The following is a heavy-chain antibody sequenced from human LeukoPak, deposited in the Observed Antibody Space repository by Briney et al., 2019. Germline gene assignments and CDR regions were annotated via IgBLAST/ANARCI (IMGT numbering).Heavy chain of an antibody. CDR1: GFTFSDYY. CDR2: ISSSGSTI. CDR3: ARDLGYSSGWTPHHDAFDI. J-gene: IGHJ3*02. D-gene: IGHD6-19*01. V-gene: IGHV3-11*01. Sequence: KAGGSLRLSCAASGFTFSDYYMSWIRQAPGKGLEWVSYISSSGSTIYYADSVKGRFTISRDNAKNSLYLQMNSLRAEDTAVYYCARDLGYSSGWTPHHDAFDIWGQGTMVTVSS.